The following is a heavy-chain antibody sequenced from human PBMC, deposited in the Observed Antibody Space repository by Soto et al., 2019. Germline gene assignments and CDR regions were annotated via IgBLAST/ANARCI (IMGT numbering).Heavy chain of an antibody. D-gene: IGHD6-19*01. V-gene: IGHV3-21*01. CDR3: AKGRGKWLAHDHNWFDP. Sequence: EVQLVESGGGLVKPGGSLRLSCAASGFTFSSYSMNWVRQAPGKGLEWVSSISSSSSYIYYADSVKGRFTISRDNAKKSLYLQMNSLRAEDTAVYYCAKGRGKWLAHDHNWFDPWGQGTLVTVSS. J-gene: IGHJ5*02. CDR2: ISSSSSYI. CDR1: GFTFSSYS.